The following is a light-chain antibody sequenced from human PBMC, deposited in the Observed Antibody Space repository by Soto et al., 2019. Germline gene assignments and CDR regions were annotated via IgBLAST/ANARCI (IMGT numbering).Light chain of an antibody. CDR3: LQDYNYPYT. CDR2: AAS. V-gene: IGKV1-6*01. Sequence: AIQMTQSPSSLSASVGDRVTITCRASQGIRNDLGWYQQKPGKAPKLLIYAASSLQSGVPSRFSGSGSGTDFNLTISNLQPEDFATYYCLQDYNYPYTFGQGTKLEIK. J-gene: IGKJ2*01. CDR1: QGIRND.